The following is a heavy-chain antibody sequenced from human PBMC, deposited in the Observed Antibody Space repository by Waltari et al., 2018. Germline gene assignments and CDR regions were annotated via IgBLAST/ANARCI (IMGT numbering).Heavy chain of an antibody. V-gene: IGHV3-74*01. CDR3: VRSAVLDV. CDR1: GFSFSTYW. Sequence: EVQLVESGGGLVEPGGSLRLSCAASGFSFSTYWMNWGRQAPGEGLVWISRIKSDGRTTAYADSVKGRFTSSRDNAKNTLYLQMNSLRADDTAVYDCVRSAVLDVWGQGTTVTVSS. J-gene: IGHJ6*02. CDR2: IKSDGRTT.